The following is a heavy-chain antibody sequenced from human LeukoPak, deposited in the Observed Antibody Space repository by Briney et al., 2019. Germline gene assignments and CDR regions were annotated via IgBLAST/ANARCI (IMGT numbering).Heavy chain of an antibody. J-gene: IGHJ6*02. V-gene: IGHV4-39*07. CDR1: GGSISSSSYY. Sequence: SETLSLTCTVSGGSISSSSYYWGWIRQPPGKGLEWIGSIYYSGSTYYNPSLKSRVTISVDTSKNQFSLKLSSVTAADTAVYYCARGWFGELLSQYGMDVWGQGTTVTVSS. D-gene: IGHD3-10*01. CDR3: ARGWFGELLSQYGMDV. CDR2: IYYSGST.